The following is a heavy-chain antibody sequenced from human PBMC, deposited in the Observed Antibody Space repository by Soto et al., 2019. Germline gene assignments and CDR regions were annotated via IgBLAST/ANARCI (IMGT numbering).Heavy chain of an antibody. CDR2: ITGSGGST. J-gene: IGHJ5*02. CDR1: GFTFSSYA. Sequence: EVQLLESGGGLVQPGGSLRLSCAASGFTFSSYAMTWVRQAPGKGLEYVSSITGSGGSTYYADSVKGRFTISRDNSKNTLFLQMNSLRAEDTAVYYCAKGAAEGGFDPWGQGSLVTVSS. CDR3: AKGAAEGGFDP. V-gene: IGHV3-23*01.